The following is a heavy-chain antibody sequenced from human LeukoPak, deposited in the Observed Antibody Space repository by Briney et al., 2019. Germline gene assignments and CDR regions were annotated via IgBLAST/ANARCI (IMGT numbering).Heavy chain of an antibody. Sequence: PGGSLRLSCAASGFTFRSYGMHWVRQAPGKGLEWVAVIWYDGSNGYYADSVKGRFTISRDNSKNSLYLQMNSLRAEDTAVYYCARDLFTMDVWGKGTTVTVS. J-gene: IGHJ6*03. CDR2: IWYDGSNG. D-gene: IGHD2-21*01. CDR3: ARDLFTMDV. V-gene: IGHV3-33*01. CDR1: GFTFRSYG.